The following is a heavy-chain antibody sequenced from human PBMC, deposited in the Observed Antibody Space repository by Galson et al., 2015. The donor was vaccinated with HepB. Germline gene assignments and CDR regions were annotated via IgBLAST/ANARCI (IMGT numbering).Heavy chain of an antibody. D-gene: IGHD5-12*01. Sequence: SLRLSCAASGFTFGDYAMNWVRQAPGKGLEWLGFIRSKAYGETTEYAASVEGRFTFSRDDSKSIAYLQMNSLETDDTAVYYCTREDSGYDWRPDYWGQGTLVTVSS. CDR2: IRSKAYGETT. CDR1: GFTFGDYA. CDR3: TREDSGYDWRPDY. V-gene: IGHV3-49*04. J-gene: IGHJ4*02.